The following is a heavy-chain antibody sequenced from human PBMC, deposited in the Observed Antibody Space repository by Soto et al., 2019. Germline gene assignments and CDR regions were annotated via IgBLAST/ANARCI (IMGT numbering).Heavy chain of an antibody. CDR1: GGSFSGYY. Sequence: PSETLSLTCAVYGGSFSGYYWSWIRQPPGKGLEWIGEINHSGSTNYNPSLKSRVTISVDTSKNQFSLKLSSVTAADTAVYYCARGSIAVAENYFDYWGQGTLVTVSS. CDR3: ARGSIAVAENYFDY. D-gene: IGHD6-19*01. CDR2: INHSGST. J-gene: IGHJ4*02. V-gene: IGHV4-34*01.